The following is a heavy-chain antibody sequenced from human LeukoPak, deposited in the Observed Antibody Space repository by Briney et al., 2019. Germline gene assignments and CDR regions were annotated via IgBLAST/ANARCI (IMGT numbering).Heavy chain of an antibody. J-gene: IGHJ6*02. V-gene: IGHV3-23*01. Sequence: GGSLTLSCAASGFTFSSYAMSWVRQAPGKGLEWVSSISGSGNRTYYADSVKGRFTISRDNSKNTLFLQMNSLRAEDTAVYYCAKNLYCGGGSCYPSALGMDVWGQGTTVTVSS. CDR2: ISGSGNRT. D-gene: IGHD2-15*01. CDR1: GFTFSSYA. CDR3: AKNLYCGGGSCYPSALGMDV.